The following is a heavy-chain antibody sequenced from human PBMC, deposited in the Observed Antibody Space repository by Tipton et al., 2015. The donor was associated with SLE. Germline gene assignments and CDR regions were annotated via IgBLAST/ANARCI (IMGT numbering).Heavy chain of an antibody. V-gene: IGHV4-59*01. CDR1: GGSIINNY. J-gene: IGHJ4*01. CDR2: IYYTGST. CDR3: ARDFAGGSGYVY. Sequence: TLSLTCNVSGGSIINNYWAWIRQPPGKGLEWIGYIYYTGSTSYSPSLNSRVSMSVDTSRNQFSLRLSSVTAADTAVYYCARDFAGGSGYVYWCHGILVTVSS. D-gene: IGHD3-9*01.